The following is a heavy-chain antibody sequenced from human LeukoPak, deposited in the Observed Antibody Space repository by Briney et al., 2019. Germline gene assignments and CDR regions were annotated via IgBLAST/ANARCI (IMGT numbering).Heavy chain of an antibody. D-gene: IGHD6-13*01. V-gene: IGHV4-38-2*02. Sequence: SETLSLTCTVSGYSISSGYYWGWIRQPPGKGLEWIGSIYHSGSTYYNPSLKSRVAISVDRSKNQFSLKLSSVTAADTAVYYCARDSGIAAAGTGVYWGQGTLVTVSS. CDR3: ARDSGIAAAGTGVY. CDR2: IYHSGST. CDR1: GYSISSGYY. J-gene: IGHJ4*02.